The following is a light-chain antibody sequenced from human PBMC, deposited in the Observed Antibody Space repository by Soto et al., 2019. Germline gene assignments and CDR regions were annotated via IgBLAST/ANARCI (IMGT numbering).Light chain of an antibody. J-gene: IGLJ3*02. CDR3: SSYTSSSRV. CDR1: SSDVGGYNY. V-gene: IGLV2-14*01. Sequence: QSALTQPASVSGSPGQSITISCTGTSSDVGGYNYVSWYQQHPGKAPKVMIYDVSNRPSGVSNRFSGSKSGNTASLTISGLQAEDEAAYHCSSYTSSSRVFGGGTKLTVL. CDR2: DVS.